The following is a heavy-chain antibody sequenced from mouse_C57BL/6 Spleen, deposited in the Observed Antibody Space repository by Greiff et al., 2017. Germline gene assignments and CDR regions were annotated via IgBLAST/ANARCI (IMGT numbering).Heavy chain of an antibody. V-gene: IGHV1-52*01. J-gene: IGHJ4*01. Sequence: QVQLKESGAELVRPGSSVKLSCKASGYTFTSYWMHWVKQRPIQGLEWIGNIDPSDSETHYNQKFKDKATLTVDKSSSTAYMQLSSLTSEDSAVYYCARQGAQDAMDYWGQGTSVTVSS. D-gene: IGHD3-2*02. CDR3: ARQGAQDAMDY. CDR2: IDPSDSET. CDR1: GYTFTSYW.